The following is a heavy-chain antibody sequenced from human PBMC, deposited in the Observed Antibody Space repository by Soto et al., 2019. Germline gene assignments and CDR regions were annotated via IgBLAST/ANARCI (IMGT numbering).Heavy chain of an antibody. CDR1: GFSLSTSGVG. J-gene: IGHJ4*02. V-gene: IGHV2-5*02. Sequence: QITLKESGPTLVKPTQTLTLTCTFSGFSLSTSGVGVGWIRQPPGKALEWLALIYWDDDKRYSPYLKSRLTITKDTSQNQVVLTMTNMDPVDTATYYCAHRRITMVRGVIMFDYWGQGTLVTVSS. CDR2: IYWDDDK. D-gene: IGHD3-10*01. CDR3: AHRRITMVRGVIMFDY.